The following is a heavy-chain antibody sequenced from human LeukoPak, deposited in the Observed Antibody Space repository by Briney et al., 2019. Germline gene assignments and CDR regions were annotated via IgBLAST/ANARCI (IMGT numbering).Heavy chain of an antibody. Sequence: GGSLRLSCAASGFTFSSYGMHWVRQAPGKGLEWVSSISSSSSYIYYADSVKGRFTISRDNAKNSLYLQMNSLRAEDTAVYYCARGPSRRDGSKREAFDIWGQGTMVTVSS. J-gene: IGHJ3*02. CDR1: GFTFSSYG. CDR3: ARGPSRRDGSKREAFDI. CDR2: ISSSSSYI. D-gene: IGHD5-24*01. V-gene: IGHV3-21*01.